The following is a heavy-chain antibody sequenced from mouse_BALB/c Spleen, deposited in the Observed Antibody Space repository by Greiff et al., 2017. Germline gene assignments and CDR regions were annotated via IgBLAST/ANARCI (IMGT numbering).Heavy chain of an antibody. CDR2: IRNKANGYTT. D-gene: IGHD4-1*02. Sequence: EVQLVESGGGLVQPGGSLRLSCATSGFTFTDYYMSWVRQPPGKALEWLGFIRNKANGYTTEYSASVKGRFTISRDNSQSILYLQMNTLRAEDSATYYCARAQLGQYYFDYWGQGTTLTVSS. J-gene: IGHJ2*01. CDR3: ARAQLGQYYFDY. V-gene: IGHV7-3*02. CDR1: GFTFTDYY.